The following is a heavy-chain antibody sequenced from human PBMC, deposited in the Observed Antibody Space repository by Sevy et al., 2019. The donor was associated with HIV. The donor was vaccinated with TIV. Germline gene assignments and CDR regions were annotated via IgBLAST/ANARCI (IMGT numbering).Heavy chain of an antibody. D-gene: IGHD2-2*02. CDR3: ARGDRYWSSTSCYTSRVGYYYGMDV. CDR1: GYTFTSYD. J-gene: IGHJ6*02. Sequence: ATVKVSCKASGYTFTSYDINWVGQATGQGLEWMGWMNPNSGNTGYAQKFQGRVTMTRNTSISTAYMELSSLTSEDTAVYYCARGDRYWSSTSCYTSRVGYYYGMDVWGQGTKVTVSS. CDR2: MNPNSGNT. V-gene: IGHV1-8*01.